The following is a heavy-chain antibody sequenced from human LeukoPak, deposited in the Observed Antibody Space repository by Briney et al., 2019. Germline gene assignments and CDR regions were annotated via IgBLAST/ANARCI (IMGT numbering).Heavy chain of an antibody. V-gene: IGHV3-53*04. CDR3: VYFDAIMATGDY. J-gene: IGHJ4*02. Sequence: GGSLRLSCAASGFTVSSDHMNWVRQAPGKGLEWVSVIYSGGSTYYADSVKGRFTISRHDSQNTLYLQMNSLRADDTAVYYCVYFDAIMATGDYWGQGTLDTVSS. CDR2: IYSGGST. CDR1: GFTVSSDH. D-gene: IGHD3-22*01.